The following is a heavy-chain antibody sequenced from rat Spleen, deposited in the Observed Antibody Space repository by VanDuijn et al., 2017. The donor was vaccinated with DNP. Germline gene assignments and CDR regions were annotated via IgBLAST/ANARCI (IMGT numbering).Heavy chain of an antibody. D-gene: IGHD1-4*01. CDR1: GFTFSNYD. Sequence: EVQLVESGGGLVQPGRSLKLSCAASGFTFSNYDMAWVRQAPTNGLEGVASISTGGGSTYYRDSVKGRFTFSRENAKSTLYLQMDSLRSEDTATYYCARHVPGYNVMDAWGQGTSVTVSS. J-gene: IGHJ4*01. CDR3: ARHVPGYNVMDA. V-gene: IGHV5S23*01. CDR2: ISTGGGST.